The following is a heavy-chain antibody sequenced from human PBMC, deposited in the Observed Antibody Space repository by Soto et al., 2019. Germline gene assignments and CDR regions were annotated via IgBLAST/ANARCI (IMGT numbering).Heavy chain of an antibody. D-gene: IGHD2-15*01. J-gene: IGHJ4*02. CDR3: ARSGPGGYIDH. Sequence: LSLTCDISGDSVSSKNAAWNWIRQSPSRGLEWLGRTYYRSKWHSGYAVSVRSRVSISPDTSKNRFSLQLNSVTPDDTAVYYCARSGPGGYIDHWGRGTLVTVSS. CDR2: TYYRSKWHS. V-gene: IGHV6-1*01. CDR1: GDSVSSKNAA.